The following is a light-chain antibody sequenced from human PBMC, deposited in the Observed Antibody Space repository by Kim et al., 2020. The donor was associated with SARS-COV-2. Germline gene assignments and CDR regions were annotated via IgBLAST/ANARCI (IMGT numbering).Light chain of an antibody. V-gene: IGLV2-23*02. CDR2: EVS. Sequence: QSVLTQPASVSGSPGQSITISCTGTSSDIGNYNLVSWYQQRPGKAPKLLIFEVSKRPSGVSNRFSGSKSGDTASLTISGLQAEDESDYYCCSYAGSRSFVVFGGGTQLTVL. CDR3: CSYAGSRSFVV. CDR1: SSDIGNYNL. J-gene: IGLJ2*01.